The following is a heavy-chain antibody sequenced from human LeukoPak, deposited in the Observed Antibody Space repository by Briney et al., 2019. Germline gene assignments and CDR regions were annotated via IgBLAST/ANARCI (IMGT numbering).Heavy chain of an antibody. D-gene: IGHD6-13*01. CDR2: IYYSGST. CDR1: GGSISSYY. Sequence: PSETLSLTCSVSGGSISSYYWSWIRQPPGKGLEWIGYIYYSGSTKYNPSLKSRVTISVDTSKNQFSLKLSSVTAADTAVYYCARGEYSSSWYPFGAFDIWGQGTMVTVSP. V-gene: IGHV4-59*01. J-gene: IGHJ3*02. CDR3: ARGEYSSSWYPFGAFDI.